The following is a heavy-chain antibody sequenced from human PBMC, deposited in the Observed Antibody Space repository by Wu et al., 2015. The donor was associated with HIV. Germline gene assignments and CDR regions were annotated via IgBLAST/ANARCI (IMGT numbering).Heavy chain of an antibody. CDR3: ARRLPVTTGYFDL. J-gene: IGHJ2*01. V-gene: IGHV1-8*02. CDR1: GYTFDTYD. CDR2: MNPNSGDT. Sequence: QVQLVQSGAEVKKPGASMKVSCKASGYTFDTYDINWVRQATGQGLEWMGWMNPNSGDTGYAQKFQGRVTMTRNTSISTAYMELSSLRSEDTAVYYCARRLPVTTGYFDLWGRGTLVTVSS. D-gene: IGHD2-2*01.